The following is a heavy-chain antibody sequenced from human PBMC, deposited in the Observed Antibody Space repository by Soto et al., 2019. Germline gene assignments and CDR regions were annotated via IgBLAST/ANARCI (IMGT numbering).Heavy chain of an antibody. D-gene: IGHD6-19*01. J-gene: IGHJ4*02. CDR2: IYYSGST. Sequence: LSLTCTVSGGSISSSSYYWGWIRQPPGKGLEWIGSIYYSGSTYYNPSLKSRVTISVDTSKNQFSLKLSSVTAADTAVYYCARQTIAVAGRKIDYWGQGTLVTVSS. CDR1: GGSISSSSYY. V-gene: IGHV4-39*01. CDR3: ARQTIAVAGRKIDY.